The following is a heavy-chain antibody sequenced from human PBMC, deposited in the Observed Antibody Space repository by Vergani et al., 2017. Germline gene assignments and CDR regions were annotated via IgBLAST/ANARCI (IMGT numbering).Heavy chain of an antibody. CDR2: IIPIFGTA. V-gene: IGHV1-69*01. CDR3: AREIPSSSSSFYYYYMDV. CDR1: GGTFSSYA. J-gene: IGHJ6*03. D-gene: IGHD6-6*01. Sequence: QVQLVQSGAEGKKPGSSVKVSCKASGGTFSSYAISWVRQAPGQGLEWMGGIIPIFGTANYAQKFQGRVTITADESTSTAYMELSSLRSEDTAVYYCAREIPSSSSSFYYYYMDVWGKGTTVTVSS.